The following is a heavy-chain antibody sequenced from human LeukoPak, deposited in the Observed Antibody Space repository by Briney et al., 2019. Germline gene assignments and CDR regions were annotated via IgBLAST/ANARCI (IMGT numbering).Heavy chain of an antibody. Sequence: QPGGSLRLSCAASGFIFSAYEMNWVRQAPGKGLEWVSYISSSGSTIYYADSVKGRFTISRDNAKKSLYLQMNSLRVEDTAVYYCARVYSSGWSYWGQGTLVTVPS. J-gene: IGHJ4*02. CDR1: GFIFSAYE. CDR3: ARVYSSGWSY. D-gene: IGHD6-19*01. V-gene: IGHV3-48*03. CDR2: ISSSGSTI.